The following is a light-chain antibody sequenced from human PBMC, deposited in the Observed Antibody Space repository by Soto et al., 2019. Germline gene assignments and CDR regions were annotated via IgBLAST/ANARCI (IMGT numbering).Light chain of an antibody. Sequence: EIVMTQSPATLSVSLGERATLSCRASQSVSSNLAWYQLKPGQAPRLLIYGASTRATDIPARFSGSGSGTDFTLTISSLEPEDFALYYCQQRSNWPITFGQGTRLEIK. CDR3: QQRSNWPIT. V-gene: IGKV3-11*01. J-gene: IGKJ5*01. CDR1: QSVSSN. CDR2: GAS.